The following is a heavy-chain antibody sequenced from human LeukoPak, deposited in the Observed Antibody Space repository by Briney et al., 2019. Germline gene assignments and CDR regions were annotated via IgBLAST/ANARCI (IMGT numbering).Heavy chain of an antibody. CDR2: IYYSGST. CDR3: ARGNMLEYCSGGSCYPDYYYGMDV. J-gene: IGHJ6*04. V-gene: IGHV4-30-4*01. CDR1: GGSISSGDYS. D-gene: IGHD2-15*01. Sequence: SQTLSLTCTVSGGSISSGDYSWSWIRQPPGKGLEWIGYIYYSGSTYYNPSLKSRVTISVDTSKNQFSLKLSSVTAADTAVYYCARGNMLEYCSGGSCYPDYYYGMDVWGKGTTVTVSS.